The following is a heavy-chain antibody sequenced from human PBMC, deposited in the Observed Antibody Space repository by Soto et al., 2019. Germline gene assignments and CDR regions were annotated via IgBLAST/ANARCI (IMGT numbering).Heavy chain of an antibody. CDR1: GFTFSSYA. CDR3: AQTATGWFRALDI. J-gene: IGHJ3*02. Sequence: EVQLLESGGGLVQPGGSLRLSCAASGFTFSSYAMSWLRQAPGKGLEWVSAISGSGGTTYYADSVKGRFTFSRDNAKNTLYLQMNSLRAEATAVYYCAQTATGWFRALDIWGQGTMVTVSS. D-gene: IGHD6-19*01. V-gene: IGHV3-23*01. CDR2: ISGSGGTT.